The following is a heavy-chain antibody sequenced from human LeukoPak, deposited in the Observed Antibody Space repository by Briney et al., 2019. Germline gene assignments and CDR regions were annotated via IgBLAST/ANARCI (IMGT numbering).Heavy chain of an antibody. CDR2: LYSGGST. CDR3: VRDPYDSSGYYGDTTFAAFDI. D-gene: IGHD3-22*01. CDR1: GFTVSTNY. J-gene: IGHJ3*02. V-gene: IGHV3-66*01. Sequence: GGSLRLSCAASGFTVSTNYMSWVRQAPGKGLEWVSILYSGGSTYYTDSVKGRFTISRDNSKNTVYLQMNSLRAEDTAVYYCVRDPYDSSGYYGDTTFAAFDIWGQGTMVTVSS.